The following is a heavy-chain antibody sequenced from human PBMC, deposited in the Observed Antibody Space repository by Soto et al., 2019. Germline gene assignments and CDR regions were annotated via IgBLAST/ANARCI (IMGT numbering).Heavy chain of an antibody. D-gene: IGHD1-26*01. CDR3: AHSPTPVIVGVGYFQH. V-gene: IGHV2-5*02. Sequence: QITLKESGPTLGKPTQTLTLTCTFSGFSLSTSGVGVGWIRQPPGKALEWLALIYWDDDKRYTPSLKSRLTITKDTSKNQVVLTMTNMEPVDTATYYCAHSPTPVIVGVGYFQHWGQGTLVTVSS. CDR1: GFSLSTSGVG. CDR2: IYWDDDK. J-gene: IGHJ1*01.